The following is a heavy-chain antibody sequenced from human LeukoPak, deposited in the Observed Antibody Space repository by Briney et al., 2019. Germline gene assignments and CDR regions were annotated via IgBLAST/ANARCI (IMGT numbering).Heavy chain of an antibody. J-gene: IGHJ4*02. CDR1: GYSFTTFA. V-gene: IGHV1-46*01. CDR3: ARDLPPEVATNRYDY. Sequence: ASVKVSCKASGYSFTTFAMNWVRQAPGQGLEWMAIINPSGGSTSYAQRFQGRVTMTRDMSTSTVYMELSSLRSEDTAVYYCARDLPPEVATNRYDYWGQGTLVTVSS. D-gene: IGHD5-24*01. CDR2: INPSGGST.